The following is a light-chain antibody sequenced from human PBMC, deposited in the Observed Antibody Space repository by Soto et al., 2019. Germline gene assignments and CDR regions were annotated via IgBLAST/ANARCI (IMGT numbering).Light chain of an antibody. Sequence: DIVLTQTPLSSPVTLGQPASISCRYSQSLVYSDGNTYLSWLQQRPGQPPRLLIYQVSNRFSGVPARFSGSGAGTDFTLKISRVEAGDVGVDYCVQFSQFPRTFGQGTKVAIK. CDR1: QSLVYSDGNTY. CDR3: VQFSQFPRT. J-gene: IGKJ1*01. V-gene: IGKV2-24*01. CDR2: QVS.